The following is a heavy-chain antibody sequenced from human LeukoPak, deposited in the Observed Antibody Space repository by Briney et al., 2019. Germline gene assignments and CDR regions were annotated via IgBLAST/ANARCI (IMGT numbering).Heavy chain of an antibody. D-gene: IGHD6-19*01. V-gene: IGHV4-39*01. CDR3: ARHSSGWDYYYYYMDV. CDR2: IYYGGST. CDR1: GGSISSNTYY. J-gene: IGHJ6*03. Sequence: SETLSLTCTVSGGSISSNTYYWGWIRQPPGKGLEWIGSIYYGGSTYYNPSLKSRVTISVDTSKNQFSLKLSSVTAADTAVYYCARHSSGWDYYYYYMDVWGKGTTVTISS.